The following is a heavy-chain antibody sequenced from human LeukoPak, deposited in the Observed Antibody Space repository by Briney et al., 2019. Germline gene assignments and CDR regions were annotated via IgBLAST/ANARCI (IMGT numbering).Heavy chain of an antibody. CDR3: ARDSITMIVEAPFDY. J-gene: IGHJ4*02. CDR1: GFTFSSYS. CDR2: ISSGSSYI. V-gene: IGHV3-21*01. Sequence: GGSLRLSCAASGFTFSSYSMNWVRQAPGKGLEWVSSISSGSSYIYYADSVKGRFTISRDNAKNSLYLQMNSLRAEDTAVYYCARDSITMIVEAPFDYWGQGTLVTVSS. D-gene: IGHD3-22*01.